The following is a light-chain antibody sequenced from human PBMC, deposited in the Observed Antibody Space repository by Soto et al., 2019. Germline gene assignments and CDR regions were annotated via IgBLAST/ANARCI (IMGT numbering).Light chain of an antibody. CDR1: SSNIGSNS. J-gene: IGLJ1*01. CDR3: AAWDDSLDGPI. V-gene: IGLV1-44*01. Sequence: QAVVTQPPSASGTPGQRVTISCSGSSSNIGSNSVNWYQQLPGTAPKLLIYNNNQRPSGVPDRFSGSKSGTSASLAISGLQSEDESGYYCAAWDDSLDGPIFGTGTKVTVL. CDR2: NNN.